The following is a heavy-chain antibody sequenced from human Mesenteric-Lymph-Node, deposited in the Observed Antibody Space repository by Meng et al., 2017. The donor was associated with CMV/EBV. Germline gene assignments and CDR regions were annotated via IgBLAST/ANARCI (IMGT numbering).Heavy chain of an antibody. D-gene: IGHD3-22*01. J-gene: IGHJ4*02. V-gene: IGHV3-30*02. CDR1: GFTFSSYG. Sequence: GESLKISCAASGFTFSSYGMHWVRQAPGKGLEWVAFIRYDGSNKYYADSVKGRFTISRDNSKNTLYLQMNSLRAEDTAAYYCARDRHYYDSSGCFDYWGQGTLVTVSS. CDR3: ARDRHYYDSSGCFDY. CDR2: IRYDGSNK.